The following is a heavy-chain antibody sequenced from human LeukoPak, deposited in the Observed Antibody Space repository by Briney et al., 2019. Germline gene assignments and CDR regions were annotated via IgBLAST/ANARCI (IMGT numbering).Heavy chain of an antibody. CDR1: GFTFSSYA. Sequence: GGSLRLSCAASGFTFSSYAMSWVRQAPGKGLEWVSGISWNSGSIGYADSVKGRFTISRDNAKNSLYLQMNSLRAEDTALYYCAKDLYGDPTYFDYWGQGTLVTVSS. CDR2: ISWNSGSI. CDR3: AKDLYGDPTYFDY. V-gene: IGHV3-9*01. D-gene: IGHD4-17*01. J-gene: IGHJ4*02.